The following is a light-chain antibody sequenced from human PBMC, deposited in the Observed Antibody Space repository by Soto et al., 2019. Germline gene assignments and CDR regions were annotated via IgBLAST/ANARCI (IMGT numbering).Light chain of an antibody. V-gene: IGLV3-1*01. CDR2: QDN. J-gene: IGLJ2*01. CDR3: QAWDSSTVV. CDR1: KLGDKY. Sequence: SYELTQPPSVSASPGQTASITCSGDKLGDKYACWYQQKPGQSPVLVIYQDNKRPSGIPERFSGSNSGNTATLTISGTQAMDEADYYCQAWDSSTVVFGGGTKLTVL.